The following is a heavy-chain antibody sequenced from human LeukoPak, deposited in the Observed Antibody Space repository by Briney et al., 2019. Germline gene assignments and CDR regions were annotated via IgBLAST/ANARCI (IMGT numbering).Heavy chain of an antibody. V-gene: IGHV5-51*01. CDR2: VYPGDSES. J-gene: IGHJ3*02. CDR1: GYTFTNYW. CDR3: ATARPHRGFDI. Sequence: GESLKISCKASGYTFTNYWLGWVRQMPGKGLEYMGIVYPGDSESRYSPSSQGQVTISADKSINTAYLQWSSLKASDTAMYYCATARPHRGFDIWGQGTMVTVSS.